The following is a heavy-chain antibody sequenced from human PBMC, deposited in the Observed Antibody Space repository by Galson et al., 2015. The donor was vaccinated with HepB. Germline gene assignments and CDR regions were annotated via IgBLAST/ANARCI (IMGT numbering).Heavy chain of an antibody. CDR3: ARESVVWFGELLHGHTLDY. J-gene: IGHJ4*02. CDR2: IIPIFGTA. Sequence: SVKVSCKASGGTFSSYAISWVRQAPGQGLEWMGGIIPIFGTANYAQKFQGRVTITADKSTSTAYMELSSLRSEDTAVYYCARESVVWFGELLHGHTLDYWGQGTLVTVSS. D-gene: IGHD3-10*01. V-gene: IGHV1-69*06. CDR1: GGTFSSYA.